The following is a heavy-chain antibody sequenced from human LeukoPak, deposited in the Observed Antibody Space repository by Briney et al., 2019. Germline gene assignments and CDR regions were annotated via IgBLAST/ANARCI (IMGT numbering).Heavy chain of an antibody. V-gene: IGHV3-53*01. J-gene: IGHJ3*02. D-gene: IGHD1-26*01. Sequence: HPGGSLRLSCAASGFTVSSNYMSWVRQAPGKGLEWVSVIYSGGSTYYADYLKGRFTISRDNSKNTLYLQMNSLRAEDTAVYYCARDVGIVGADDAFDIWGQGTMVTVSS. CDR3: ARDVGIVGADDAFDI. CDR1: GFTVSSNY. CDR2: IYSGGST.